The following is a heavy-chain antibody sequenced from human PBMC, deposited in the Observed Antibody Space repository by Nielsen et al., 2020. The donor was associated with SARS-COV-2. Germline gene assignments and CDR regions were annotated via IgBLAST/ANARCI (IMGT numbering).Heavy chain of an antibody. Sequence: TLSLTVTGSGYSITISGSYRTWIRHHPLRGLEWLGHRSHDGNTYSNPSLQSPLIISVDTSKNQFSLSLNSVTDADTAIYYCARGAAFFDPWGQGIRVTVSS. CDR3: ARGAAFFDP. V-gene: IGHV4-31*01. J-gene: IGHJ5*02. CDR2: RSHDGNT. CDR1: GYSITISGSY. D-gene: IGHD2-15*01.